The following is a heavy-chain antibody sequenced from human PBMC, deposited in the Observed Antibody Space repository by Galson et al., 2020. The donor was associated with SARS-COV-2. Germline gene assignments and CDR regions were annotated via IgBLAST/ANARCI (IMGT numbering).Heavy chain of an antibody. V-gene: IGHV1-3*04. CDR1: GYSFTRNA. D-gene: IGHD4-17*01. J-gene: IGHJ3*02. CDR3: VRYADYPI. CDR2: INTGNGNT. Sequence: ASVKVSCKASGYSFTRNAMHWVRQAPGQRLEWMGWINTGNGNTKYSQKFQGSVTITRDTYASTAYMELSSLRSEDTAVYYCVRYADYPIWGQGTMVTVSS.